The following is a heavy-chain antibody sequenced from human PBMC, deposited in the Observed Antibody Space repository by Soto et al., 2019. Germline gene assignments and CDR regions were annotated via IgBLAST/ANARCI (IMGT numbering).Heavy chain of an antibody. CDR3: ATHAAMVGSYWYFDL. J-gene: IGHJ2*01. D-gene: IGHD5-18*01. V-gene: IGHV3-23*01. CDR1: GFTFSNYA. Sequence: EVQLLESGGDLVQPGGSLRLSCAASGFTFSNYAMSWVRQAPGKGLEWVSAISGSGGNTYYADSVMGRFTISRYNSKNTLYLQMNSLRAEDTAVYYCATHAAMVGSYWYFDLWGRGTLVTVSS. CDR2: ISGSGGNT.